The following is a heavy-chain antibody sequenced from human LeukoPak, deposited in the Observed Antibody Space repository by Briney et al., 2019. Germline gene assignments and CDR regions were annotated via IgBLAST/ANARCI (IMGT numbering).Heavy chain of an antibody. J-gene: IGHJ4*02. CDR2: ISYDGSNK. CDR3: ARDANSMVRGLIISSYFDY. D-gene: IGHD3-10*01. V-gene: IGHV3-30*01. Sequence: GGSLRPSCAASAFTFSSYTMHWVRQAPGKGPEWVAVISYDGSNKYYADSVKGRFTISRDNSKNTLYLQMNSLRAEDTAVYYCARDANSMVRGLIISSYFDYWGQGTLVTVSS. CDR1: AFTFSSYT.